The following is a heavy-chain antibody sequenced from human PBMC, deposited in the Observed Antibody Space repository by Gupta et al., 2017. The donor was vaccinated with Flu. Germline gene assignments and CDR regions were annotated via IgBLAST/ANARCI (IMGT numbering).Heavy chain of an antibody. Sequence: QVQLVQSGAEVKKPGASVKVSCKASGYTFTTYGISWVRQAPGQGLEWMGWISAYNGNTNYAQKLQGRVTMTTDTATSTAYMELRSLRSDDTAVFYGAREGEIRAEAGMRYYHDYGMDVGGQGTTVTVXS. D-gene: IGHD6-13*01. J-gene: IGHJ6*02. V-gene: IGHV1-18*01. CDR3: AREGEIRAEAGMRYYHDYGMDV. CDR1: GYTFTTYG. CDR2: ISAYNGNT.